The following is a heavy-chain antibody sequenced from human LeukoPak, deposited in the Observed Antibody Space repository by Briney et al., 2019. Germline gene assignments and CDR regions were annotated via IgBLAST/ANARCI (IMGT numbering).Heavy chain of an antibody. V-gene: IGHV3-23*01. D-gene: IGHD1-7*01. CDR1: GFTCSSSG. CDR2: IIVSGSNT. Sequence: GGSLILSCAASGFTCSSSGMSWVRPAPGGGLEFFSCIIVSGSNTYYSDSVRGWFTISRDNSKNTLYLQRSSLRGEHTAVYYCEKDRDGGTKTTAKGFDHWGQGPLVTVSS. J-gene: IGHJ4*02. CDR3: EKDRDGGTKTTAKGFDH.